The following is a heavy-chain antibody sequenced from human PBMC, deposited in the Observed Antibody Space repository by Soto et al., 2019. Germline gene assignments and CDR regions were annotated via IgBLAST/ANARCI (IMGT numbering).Heavy chain of an antibody. Sequence: PSETLCLTCTVAGGSISGYYWSWIRQPPGKGLEWIGYIYYSGSTNYNPSLKSRVTISVDTSKNQFSLKLSSVTAADTAVYYCARWLPGLRGLDAFDIWGQGTMVTVSS. D-gene: IGHD3-10*01. J-gene: IGHJ3*02. CDR3: ARWLPGLRGLDAFDI. CDR2: IYYSGST. V-gene: IGHV4-59*01. CDR1: GGSISGYY.